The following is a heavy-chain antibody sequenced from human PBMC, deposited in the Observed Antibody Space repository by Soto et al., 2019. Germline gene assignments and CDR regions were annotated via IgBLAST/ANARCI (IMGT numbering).Heavy chain of an antibody. Sequence: QMQLVQSGPEVKRPGTSVNVSCKASGFTFPRSAVQWVRQARGQRPEWIGWIVVGSGKTNYAQNFQERVTITRDTSTSTASMELSSLRSEDTAVYYCAAERMGTATSPYYYYGMDVWGQGITVTVSS. CDR2: IVVGSGKT. D-gene: IGHD3-10*01. V-gene: IGHV1-58*01. CDR3: AAERMGTATSPYYYYGMDV. CDR1: GFTFPRSA. J-gene: IGHJ6*02.